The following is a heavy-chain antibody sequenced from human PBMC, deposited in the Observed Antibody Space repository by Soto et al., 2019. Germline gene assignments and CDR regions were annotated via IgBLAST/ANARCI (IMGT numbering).Heavy chain of an antibody. CDR1: GFTFSSYA. V-gene: IGHV3-23*01. Sequence: PGGSLRLSCAASGFTFSSYAMSWVRQAPGKGLEWVSAITGSGGTTYYADSVKGRFTISRDNSKNTLYLQMNSLRAEDTAIYYCAKGSSISFNYCMDVWGKGTTVTVSS. D-gene: IGHD3-3*02. CDR3: AKGSSISFNYCMDV. CDR2: ITGSGGTT. J-gene: IGHJ6*03.